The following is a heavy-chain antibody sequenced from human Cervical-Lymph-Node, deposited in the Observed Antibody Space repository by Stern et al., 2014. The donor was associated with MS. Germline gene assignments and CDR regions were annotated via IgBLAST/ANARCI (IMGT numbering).Heavy chain of an antibody. D-gene: IGHD4-17*01. CDR2: IIGSGGIT. J-gene: IGHJ4*02. V-gene: IGHV3-23*04. CDR3: AKDGGLYGDYHY. CDR1: GFTFSSYA. Sequence: EVQLVDSGGGLVQPGGSLRLSCAASGFTFSSYAMSWVRQAPGKGLEGVSAIIGSGGITYYADSGKGRFPLSRDNSKNTLYLQMNSLRAEDTAVYYCAKDGGLYGDYHYWGQGTLVTVSS.